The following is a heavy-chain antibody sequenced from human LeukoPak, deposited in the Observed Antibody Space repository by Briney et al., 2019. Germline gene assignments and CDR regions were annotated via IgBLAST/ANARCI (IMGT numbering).Heavy chain of an antibody. CDR2: IYYSGST. CDR3: ARRRGSSGYYPFDY. D-gene: IGHD3-22*01. J-gene: IGHJ4*02. CDR1: GGSISSYY. Sequence: SETLSLTCTVSGGSISSYYWSWIRQPPGKGLEWIGSIYYSGSTYYNPSLKSRVTISVDTSKNQFSLKLSSVTAADTAVYYCARRRGSSGYYPFDYWGQGTLVTVSS. V-gene: IGHV4-39*01.